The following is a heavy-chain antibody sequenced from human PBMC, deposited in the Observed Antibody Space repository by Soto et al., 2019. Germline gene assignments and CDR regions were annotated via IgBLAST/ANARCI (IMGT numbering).Heavy chain of an antibody. CDR2: IRKDEKEK. V-gene: IGHV3-7*01. CDR1: GFTFTSHW. J-gene: IGHJ4*02. Sequence: EVQLVESGGGLVQPGGSLRLSCEASGFTFTSHWMCWVRQAPGKGLEWVASIRKDEKEKNYVDSVKGRFTISRDNAKNFVFLQMNGVGVEDRAVYYCARDIGYGDFWGQGILVTVSS. D-gene: IGHD1-1*01. CDR3: ARDIGYGDF.